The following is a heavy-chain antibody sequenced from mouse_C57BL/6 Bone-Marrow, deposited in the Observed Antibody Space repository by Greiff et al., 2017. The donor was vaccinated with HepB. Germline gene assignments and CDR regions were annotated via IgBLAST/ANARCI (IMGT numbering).Heavy chain of an antibody. D-gene: IGHD1-1*01. Sequence: EVQLKESGGGLVKPGGSLKLSCAASGFTFSDYGMHWVRQAPEKGLEWVAYISSGSSTIYYADKVKGRFTISRDNAKNTLFLQMTSLRSEDTAMYYCARWPGSSLYFDYWGQGTTLTVSS. CDR2: ISSGSSTI. J-gene: IGHJ2*01. V-gene: IGHV5-17*01. CDR3: ARWPGSSLYFDY. CDR1: GFTFSDYG.